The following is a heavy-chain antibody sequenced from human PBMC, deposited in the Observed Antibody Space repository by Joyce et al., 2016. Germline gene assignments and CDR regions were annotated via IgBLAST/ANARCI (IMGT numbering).Heavy chain of an antibody. Sequence: EVQLMQSGAEVKKPGESLKISCTGSAYSFTNYWIGWVRQMPVKGLEGMGIIYPGDSDTKDSPSFQGQVTISVDKSISTAYLQWSRLKASDTAMYYCARVDRESSGHLSAFDIWGQGTMVTVSS. CDR3: ARVDRESSGHLSAFDI. CDR2: IYPGDSDT. D-gene: IGHD3-22*01. J-gene: IGHJ3*02. CDR1: AYSFTNYW. V-gene: IGHV5-51*01.